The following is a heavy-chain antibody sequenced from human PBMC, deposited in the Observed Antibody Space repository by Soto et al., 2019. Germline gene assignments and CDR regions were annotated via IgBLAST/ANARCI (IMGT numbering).Heavy chain of an antibody. Sequence: QVQLVESGGGVVQPGRSLRLSCAASGFTFSSYGMHWVRQAPGKGLEWEAVISYDGSNKYYADSVKGRFTISRDNSKNTLYLQMNSLRAEDTAVYYCAKEVWSGPMDVWGQGTTVTVSS. CDR2: ISYDGSNK. V-gene: IGHV3-30*18. CDR1: GFTFSSYG. J-gene: IGHJ6*02. D-gene: IGHD3-3*01. CDR3: AKEVWSGPMDV.